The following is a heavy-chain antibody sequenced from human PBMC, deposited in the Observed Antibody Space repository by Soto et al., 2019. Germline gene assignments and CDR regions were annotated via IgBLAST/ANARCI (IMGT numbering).Heavy chain of an antibody. J-gene: IGHJ2*01. CDR2: ISGSGGST. CDR3: AKALLWPEEHEYWYFDL. CDR1: GFTFSSYA. V-gene: IGHV3-23*01. D-gene: IGHD2-2*01. Sequence: EVQLLESGGGLVQPGGSLRLSCAASGFTFSSYAMSWVRQAPGKGLEWVSAISGSGGSTYYADSVKGRFTISRDNSKNTLYLQMNSLRAEDTAVYYCAKALLWPEEHEYWYFDLWGRGTLVTVSS.